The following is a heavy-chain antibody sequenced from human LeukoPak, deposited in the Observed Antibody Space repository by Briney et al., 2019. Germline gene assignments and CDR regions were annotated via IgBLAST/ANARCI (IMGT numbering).Heavy chain of an antibody. D-gene: IGHD6-13*01. CDR1: GDSISNYY. J-gene: IGHJ4*02. CDR2: IYSSGST. CDR3: ARWGSIAAARFDY. V-gene: IGHV4-59*01. Sequence: SETLSLTCTDSGDSISNYYWSWIRQPPGKGLEWIGYIYSSGSTNFNPSLKSRVTISVDTSKNHFSLNLSSVTAADTAVYYCARWGSIAAARFDYWGQGTLVTVSS.